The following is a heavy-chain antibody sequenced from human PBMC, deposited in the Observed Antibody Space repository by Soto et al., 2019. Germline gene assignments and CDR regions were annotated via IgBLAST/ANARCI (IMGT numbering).Heavy chain of an antibody. V-gene: IGHV3-7*01. CDR1: GFTFSSYW. D-gene: IGHD3-10*01. CDR3: ARDKENQELLWFGEDTNYYYYMDV. J-gene: IGHJ6*03. Sequence: GGSLRLSCAASGFTFSSYWMSWVRQAPGKGLEWVANIKQDGSEKYYVDSVKGRFTISRDNAKNSLYLQMNSLRAEDTAVYYCARDKENQELLWFGEDTNYYYYMDVWGKGTTVTVSS. CDR2: IKQDGSEK.